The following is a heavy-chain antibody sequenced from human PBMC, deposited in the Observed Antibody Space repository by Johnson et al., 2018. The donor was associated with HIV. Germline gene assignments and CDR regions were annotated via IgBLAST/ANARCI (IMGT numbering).Heavy chain of an antibody. Sequence: VQLVESGGGLVKPGGSLRLSCAASGFTFSDYYMSWIRQAPGKGLEWVSAIGTAGDTYYPGSVKGRFTISSENAKNSLYLQMNSLRAEDTAVYYCARDRKYQLLLKLSSADAFDIWGQGTMVTVSS. J-gene: IGHJ3*02. CDR3: ARDRKYQLLLKLSSADAFDI. CDR2: IGTAGDT. CDR1: GFTFSDYY. D-gene: IGHD2-2*01. V-gene: IGHV3-13*01.